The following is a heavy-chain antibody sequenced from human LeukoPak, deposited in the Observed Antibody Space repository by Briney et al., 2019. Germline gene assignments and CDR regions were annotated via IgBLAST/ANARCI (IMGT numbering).Heavy chain of an antibody. V-gene: IGHV4-59*12. CDR1: GGSISSFY. Sequence: SETLSLTCTVSGGSISSFYWSWIRQSPGKGLEWIGYISYSGSTNYNPSLKSRVTMSLDTSKNQFSLKLSSVTAADTAVYYCARDEDGYVWGSFRAWGQGTLVTVSS. CDR3: ARDEDGYVWGSFRA. J-gene: IGHJ5*02. D-gene: IGHD3-16*02. CDR2: ISYSGST.